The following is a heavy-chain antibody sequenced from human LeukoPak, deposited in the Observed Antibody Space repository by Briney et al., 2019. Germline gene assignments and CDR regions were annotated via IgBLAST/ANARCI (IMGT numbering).Heavy chain of an antibody. CDR3: ARVRRDGYNHNWFDP. D-gene: IGHD5-24*01. Sequence: ASVKVSCKASGYTFTGYYMHWVRQAPGQGLEWMGWINPNSGGTNYAQKFQGRVTMTRDTSISTAYMELSSLRSEDTAVYYCARVRRDGYNHNWFDPWGQGTLVTVSS. CDR2: INPNSGGT. V-gene: IGHV1-2*02. J-gene: IGHJ5*02. CDR1: GYTFTGYY.